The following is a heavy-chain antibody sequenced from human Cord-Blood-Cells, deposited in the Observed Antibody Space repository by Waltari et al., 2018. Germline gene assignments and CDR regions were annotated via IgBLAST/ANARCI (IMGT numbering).Heavy chain of an antibody. J-gene: IGHJ5*02. CDR1: DCHFSSYR. Sequence: QVQLVESGGCVVQPGTSLRLYCAAADCHFSSYRMHWVSQAPRKGLEWVAVISYEGSNKYYADAVKGRFTISRDNSKNSLYLQMTSLRAEDTAVYYCAKGNWFDPWGQGTLVTVSS. CDR3: AKGNWFDP. V-gene: IGHV3-30*18. CDR2: ISYEGSNK.